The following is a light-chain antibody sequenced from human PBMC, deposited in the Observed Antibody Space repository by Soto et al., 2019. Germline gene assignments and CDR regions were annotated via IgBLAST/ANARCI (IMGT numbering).Light chain of an antibody. Sequence: QSALTQPASVSGSPGQSITISCTGTSSDVGGYNYVSWYQQHPGKAPKLMIYEVSNRPSGVSNRFSGSRSSNTASLTISGLQAEDEAEYYCNSYTSRSTFVFGTGTKVTVL. CDR3: NSYTSRSTFV. CDR1: SSDVGGYNY. J-gene: IGLJ1*01. V-gene: IGLV2-14*01. CDR2: EVS.